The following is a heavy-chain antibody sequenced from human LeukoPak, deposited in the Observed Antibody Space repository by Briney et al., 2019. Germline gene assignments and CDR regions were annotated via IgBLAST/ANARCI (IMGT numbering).Heavy chain of an antibody. CDR1: GFTFSSYA. J-gene: IGHJ4*02. D-gene: IGHD6-19*01. CDR2: ISGSGGST. Sequence: GGSLRLSCAASGFTFSSYAMSWVRQAPGKGLEWVSAISGSGGSTYYADSVKGRFTISRGNSKNTLYLQMNSLRAEDAAVYYCAKEPYSSGWYLDYWGQGTLVTVSS. V-gene: IGHV3-23*01. CDR3: AKEPYSSGWYLDY.